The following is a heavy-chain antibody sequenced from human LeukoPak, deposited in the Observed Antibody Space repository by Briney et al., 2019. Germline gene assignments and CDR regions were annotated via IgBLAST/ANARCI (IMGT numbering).Heavy chain of an antibody. Sequence: GESLKISCKGSGYSFTSYWIGWVRQMPGKGLEWMGIIYPGDSDTRYSPSFQGQVTISADKSISTAYLQWSSLKASDTAMYYCAGSITIFGVVTQFDRWGQGTLVTVSS. D-gene: IGHD3-3*01. J-gene: IGHJ5*02. V-gene: IGHV5-51*01. CDR1: GYSFTSYW. CDR3: AGSITIFGVVTQFDR. CDR2: IYPGDSDT.